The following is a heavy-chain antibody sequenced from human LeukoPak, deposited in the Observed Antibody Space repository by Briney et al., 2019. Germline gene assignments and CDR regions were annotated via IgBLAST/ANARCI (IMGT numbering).Heavy chain of an antibody. J-gene: IGHJ5*02. CDR3: ARDNSVGDIAWWFDP. CDR1: GYTFTSYY. Sequence: GASVKVSCKSSGYTFTSYYIHWVRQAPGQGLEWIGIINPSSGRTNYAQKFQGRVTMTRDMSTTTDYMELSSLRSEDTAVYYCARDNSVGDIAWWFDPWGQGTLVTVSS. V-gene: IGHV1-46*01. CDR2: INPSSGRT. D-gene: IGHD3-16*02.